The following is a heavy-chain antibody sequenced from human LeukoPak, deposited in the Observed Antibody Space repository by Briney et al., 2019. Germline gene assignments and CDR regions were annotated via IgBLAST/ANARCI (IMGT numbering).Heavy chain of an antibody. CDR1: DFPFKNYS. D-gene: IGHD2-15*01. V-gene: IGHV3-21*01. Sequence: GGSLRLSCAASDFPFKNYSMSWIRRAPGKGLGWVASSSGSSSYISYAVSLKGRFTISRDNAKNALFLQMNSLRAEDTAVYYCARVYCGGGACYSAFQYWGQGTLVTVSS. J-gene: IGHJ4*02. CDR3: ARVYCGGGACYSAFQY. CDR2: SSGSSSYI.